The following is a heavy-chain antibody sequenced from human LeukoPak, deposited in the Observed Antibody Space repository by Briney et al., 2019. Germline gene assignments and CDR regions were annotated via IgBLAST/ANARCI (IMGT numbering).Heavy chain of an antibody. CDR2: IYYSGST. D-gene: IGHD3-22*01. Sequence: SETLSLTCTVSGGSISSSSYYWGWIRQPPGKGLEWIGSIYYSGSTYYHPSLKSRVTISVDTSKNQFSLKLSSVTAADTAVYYCARRRYDNRYYYYYMDVWGKGTTVTVSS. J-gene: IGHJ6*03. CDR3: ARRRYDNRYYYYYMDV. V-gene: IGHV4-39*01. CDR1: GGSISSSSYY.